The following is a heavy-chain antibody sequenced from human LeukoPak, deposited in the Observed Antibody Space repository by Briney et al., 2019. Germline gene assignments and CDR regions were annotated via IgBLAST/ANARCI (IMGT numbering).Heavy chain of an antibody. J-gene: IGHJ6*02. CDR1: GFTFSAYA. D-gene: IGHD3-10*02. CDR3: ARGLHYYVAMDV. V-gene: IGHV3-23*05. Sequence: GGSLILSCDASGFTFSAYAMTWVRPAPGKVLEWVSSIGSDNKPHYSESVKGRFAISRDNSKSMLFLQLNSLRAEDTALYYCARGLHYYVAMDVWGQGTTVTVSS. CDR2: IGSDNKP.